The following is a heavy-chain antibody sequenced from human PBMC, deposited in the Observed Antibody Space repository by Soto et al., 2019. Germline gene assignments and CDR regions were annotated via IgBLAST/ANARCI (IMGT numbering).Heavy chain of an antibody. V-gene: IGHV1-18*01. D-gene: IGHD5-12*01. J-gene: IGHJ6*02. CDR1: GFTFTSYA. Sequence: ASVKVSCKASGFTFTSYAISWVRQAPGQGLEWMGWISAYNGNTNYAQKFQGRVTMTTDTSTSTAYMELRSLRSDDTAVFYFARDPLGGYDRVYYYYYYYTMDVWGQGTTVTV. CDR2: ISAYNGNT. CDR3: ARDPLGGYDRVYYYYYYYTMDV.